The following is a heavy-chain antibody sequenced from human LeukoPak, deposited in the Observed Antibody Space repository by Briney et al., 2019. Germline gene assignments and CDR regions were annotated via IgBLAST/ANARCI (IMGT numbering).Heavy chain of an antibody. CDR1: GFTFSSYA. J-gene: IGHJ5*02. CDR2: ISGSGGST. V-gene: IGHV3-23*01. CDR3: AKDRKYSSSWYDWLDP. D-gene: IGHD6-13*01. Sequence: GGSLRLSCAASGFTFSSYAMSWVRQAPGKGLEWVSAISGSGGSTYYADSVKGRFTISRDNSKNTLYLQMNSLRAEDTAVYYCAKDRKYSSSWYDWLDPWGQGTLVTVSS.